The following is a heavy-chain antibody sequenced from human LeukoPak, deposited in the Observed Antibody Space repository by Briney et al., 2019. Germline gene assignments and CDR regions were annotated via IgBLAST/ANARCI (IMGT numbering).Heavy chain of an antibody. D-gene: IGHD6-19*01. CDR3: AREVAGIRSVTFDY. CDR1: GGSISSGGYY. V-gene: IGHV4-31*03. Sequence: PSQTLSLTCTVSGGSISSGGYYWSWIRQHPGKGLEWIGYIYYSGSTYYNPSLKSRVTISVDTSKNQFSLKLSSVTAADTAVYYCAREVAGIRSVTFDYWGQGTLVTVSS. J-gene: IGHJ4*02. CDR2: IYYSGST.